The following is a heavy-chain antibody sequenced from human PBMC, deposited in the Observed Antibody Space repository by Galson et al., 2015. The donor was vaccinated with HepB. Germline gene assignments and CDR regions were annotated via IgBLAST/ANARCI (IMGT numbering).Heavy chain of an antibody. CDR2: ISYDGSNK. Sequence: SLRLSCAASGFTFSSYAMHRVRQAPGKGLEWVAVISYDGSNKYYADSVKGRFTISRDNSKNTLYLQMNSLRAEDTAVYYCARDRGYYDSSGYYLNYGMDVWGQGTTVTVSS. CDR3: ARDRGYYDSSGYYLNYGMDV. V-gene: IGHV3-30-3*01. D-gene: IGHD3-22*01. CDR1: GFTFSSYA. J-gene: IGHJ6*02.